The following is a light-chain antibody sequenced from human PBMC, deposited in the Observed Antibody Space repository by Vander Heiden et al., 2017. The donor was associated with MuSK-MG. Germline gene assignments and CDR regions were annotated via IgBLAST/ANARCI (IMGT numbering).Light chain of an antibody. CDR1: SSNIGAGFD. CDR2: VDS. J-gene: IGLJ2*01. Sequence: QSVLTQPPSVSGAPGQRVTISCTGSSSNIGAGFDVHWYQQVPGTAPKLLIYVDSNRPSGVPDRFSGSKSGTSASLAITGLQAEDEADYYCQSHDSSLNGAVVFGGGTKLTVL. V-gene: IGLV1-40*01. CDR3: QSHDSSLNGAVV.